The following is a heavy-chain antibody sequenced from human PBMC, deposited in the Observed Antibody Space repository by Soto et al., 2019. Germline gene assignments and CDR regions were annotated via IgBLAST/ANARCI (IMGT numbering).Heavy chain of an antibody. Sequence: QVHLEESGGGVVQPGRSLRLSCAASGFSFSTYGMHWFRQAPGKGLEWVAVISHDGGNEYYADSVKGRFTISRDSSKNTVYLQMNNVRAEDTAVYYCAKDPSSCYTRGYFDFWGLGTLVTVSS. CDR1: GFSFSTYG. D-gene: IGHD6-13*01. CDR3: AKDPSSCYTRGYFDF. V-gene: IGHV3-30*18. J-gene: IGHJ2*01. CDR2: ISHDGGNE.